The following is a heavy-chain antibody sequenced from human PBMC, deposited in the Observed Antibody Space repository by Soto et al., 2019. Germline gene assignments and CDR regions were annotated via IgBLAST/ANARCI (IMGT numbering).Heavy chain of an antibody. CDR1: GCTFSSYA. D-gene: IGHD6-13*01. J-gene: IGHJ5*02. Sequence: SVKVSCKASGCTFSSYAISWVRQAPGQGLEWMGGIITIFGTANYAQKFQGRVTITADESTSTAYMELSSLRSEDTAVYYCARGSWHPPNWFDPWGQGTLVTVSS. CDR3: ARGSWHPPNWFDP. V-gene: IGHV1-69*13. CDR2: IITIFGTA.